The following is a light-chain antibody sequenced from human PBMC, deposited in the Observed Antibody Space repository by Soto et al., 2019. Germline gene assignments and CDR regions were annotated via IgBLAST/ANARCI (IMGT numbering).Light chain of an antibody. Sequence: IQMPPAPTSLSPPVGDRVTITYMASQSISRYLNWYQQKPGKAPNLLIYVASSLQSEVPSRFSGSGSGTDFTLTITSLQPEDFATYYCQQSYGTPISFGPGSRVEIK. V-gene: IGKV1-39*01. CDR1: QSISRY. CDR2: VAS. J-gene: IGKJ5*01. CDR3: QQSYGTPIS.